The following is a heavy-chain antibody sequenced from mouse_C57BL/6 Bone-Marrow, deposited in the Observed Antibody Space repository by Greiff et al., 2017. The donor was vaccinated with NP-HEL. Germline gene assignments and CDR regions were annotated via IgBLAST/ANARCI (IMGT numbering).Heavy chain of an antibody. V-gene: IGHV2-9-1*01. J-gene: IGHJ4*01. CDR1: GFSLTSYA. CDR3: ARVYYGSRRAMDY. D-gene: IGHD1-1*01. Sequence: QVQLQQSGPGLVAPSQSLSITCTVSGFSLTSYAISWVRQPPGKGLEWLGVIWTGGGTNYNSALKSRLSISKDNSKSQVFLKMNSLQTDDTARYYCARVYYGSRRAMDYWGQGTSVTVSS. CDR2: IWTGGGT.